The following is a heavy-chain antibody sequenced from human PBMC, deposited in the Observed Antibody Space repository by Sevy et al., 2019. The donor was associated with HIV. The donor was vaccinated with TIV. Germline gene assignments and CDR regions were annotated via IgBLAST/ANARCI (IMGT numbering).Heavy chain of an antibody. V-gene: IGHV3-23*01. CDR3: ATDTDNVHYYDSSGSLFDN. J-gene: IGHJ4*02. CDR2: ISTSSSST. CDR1: GFTFSNYA. D-gene: IGHD3-22*01. Sequence: GGSLRLSCAASGFTFSNYAMGWVRQAPGKGPEWVSTISTSSSSTYYADSVKGRFTISRDNSKNTLSLQINSLRADDTAVYHCATDTDNVHYYDSSGSLFDNWGQGTLVTVSS.